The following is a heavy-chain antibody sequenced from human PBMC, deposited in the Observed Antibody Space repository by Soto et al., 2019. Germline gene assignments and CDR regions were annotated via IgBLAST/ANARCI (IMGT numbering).Heavy chain of an antibody. CDR3: AKGGRRWLVTSDFYY. CDR1: GFTFSDYA. V-gene: IGHV3-30*18. D-gene: IGHD6-19*01. J-gene: IGHJ4*02. CDR2: VSHDGRNT. Sequence: VQLVESGGGVVQPGRSLRLSCAASGFTFSDYAMHWVRQAPGKGLEWVAVVSHDGRNTHYADSVKGRFTISRDSSKNTFSLEMSSLRPEDTAVYYCAKGGRRWLVTSDFYYWYQGALVTVSS.